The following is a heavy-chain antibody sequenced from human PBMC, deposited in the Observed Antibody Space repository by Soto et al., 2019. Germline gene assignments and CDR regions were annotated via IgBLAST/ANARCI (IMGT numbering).Heavy chain of an antibody. CDR3: TKSSGGSSSVGMDY. J-gene: IGHJ4*02. CDR1: GFIFKNYA. D-gene: IGHD6-6*01. V-gene: IGHV3-30*04. Sequence: GGSLRLSCAVSGFIFKNYALNWVRQAPGKGLEWVASITRDGYNKYYADSVKGRFTISRDNSKNTLSLQMTALRVEDSSVYYCTKSSGGSSSVGMDYWGPGTLVTVSS. CDR2: ITRDGYNK.